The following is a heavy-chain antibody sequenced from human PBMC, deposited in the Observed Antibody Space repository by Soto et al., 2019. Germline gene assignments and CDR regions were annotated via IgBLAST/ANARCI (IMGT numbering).Heavy chain of an antibody. V-gene: IGHV3-48*03. CDR2: ISSTDATI. CDR1: GFTFSSFE. CDR3: ASGQSAASYYYGMAV. J-gene: IGHJ6*02. D-gene: IGHD6-13*01. Sequence: HPGGSLRLSCAGSGFTFSSFEMIWVRQAPGKGLEWVSYISSTDATIYYADSVKGRFTISRDNAKNSLYLQMNSLRAEDTAVYYCASGQSAASYYYGMAVWGQGTTVTVSS.